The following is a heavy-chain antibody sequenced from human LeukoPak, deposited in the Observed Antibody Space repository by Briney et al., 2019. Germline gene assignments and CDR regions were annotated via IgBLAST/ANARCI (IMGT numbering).Heavy chain of an antibody. D-gene: IGHD2-2*01. CDR1: GGSTSSYY. V-gene: IGHV4-4*07. J-gene: IGHJ6*02. CDR2: IYTSGST. Sequence: KPSETLSLTCTVSGGSTSSYYWSWIRQPAGKGLEWIGRIYTSGSTNYNPSLKSRVTMSVDTSKNQFSLKLSSVTAADTAVYYCARDQANIVVVPAAMPDYYYYGMDVWGQGTTVTVSS. CDR3: ARDQANIVVVPAAMPDYYYYGMDV.